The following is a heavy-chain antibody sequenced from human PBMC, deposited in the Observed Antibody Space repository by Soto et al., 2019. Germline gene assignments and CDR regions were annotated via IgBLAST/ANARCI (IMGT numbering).Heavy chain of an antibody. CDR1: GFTFSSYA. V-gene: IGHV3-30-3*01. CDR2: ISYDGSNK. CDR3: ARDGIDVSGSYFRWFDP. D-gene: IGHD1-26*01. Sequence: GGSLRLSCAASGFTFSSYAMHWVRQAPGKGLEWVAVISYDGSNKYYADSVKGRFTISRDNSKNTLYLQMNSLRAEDTAVYYCARDGIDVSGSYFRWFDPWGQGTLVTVSS. J-gene: IGHJ5*02.